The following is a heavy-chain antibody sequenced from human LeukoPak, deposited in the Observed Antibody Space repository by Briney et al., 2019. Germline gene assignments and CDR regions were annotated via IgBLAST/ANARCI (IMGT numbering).Heavy chain of an antibody. Sequence: GGSLRLSCAASGFTISGHAMHWVRQAPGKGLEWVAVISYDGANKNHADSVKGRFTISRDNSKNTLYLQMNSLRAEDTAVYYCTRGPGYHDSSYLDYWGQGTLVTVSS. CDR2: ISYDGANK. D-gene: IGHD3-22*01. J-gene: IGHJ4*02. CDR3: TRGPGYHDSSYLDY. V-gene: IGHV3-30*04. CDR1: GFTISGHA.